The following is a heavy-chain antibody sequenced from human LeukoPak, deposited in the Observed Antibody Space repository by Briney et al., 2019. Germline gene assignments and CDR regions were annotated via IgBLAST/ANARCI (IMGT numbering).Heavy chain of an antibody. Sequence: PSETLSLTCAASGGSIGNAYWSWVRQPAGKGLEWIGRIHTSGSTNYNPSLKSRLTMSIDTSKNQVSLKLNSVTAADTAVYYCAPGPSTHGLDDWGRGNLVTVSS. CDR3: APGPSTHGLDD. J-gene: IGHJ4*02. CDR2: IHTSGST. CDR1: GGSIGNAY. D-gene: IGHD5-24*01. V-gene: IGHV4-4*07.